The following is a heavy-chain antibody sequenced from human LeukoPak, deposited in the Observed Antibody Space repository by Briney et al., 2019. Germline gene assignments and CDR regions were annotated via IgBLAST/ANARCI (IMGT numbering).Heavy chain of an antibody. CDR3: ARARSSYGYGDAFDI. V-gene: IGHV3-30*02. CDR2: IRYDGSNK. Sequence: GGSLRLSCAASGFTFSSYGMHWVRQAPGKGLEWVAFIRYDGSNKYYADSVKGRFAISRDNSKNTLYLEMNSLRADDTAVYYCARARSSYGYGDAFDIWGQGTMVTVSS. CDR1: GFTFSSYG. D-gene: IGHD5-18*01. J-gene: IGHJ3*02.